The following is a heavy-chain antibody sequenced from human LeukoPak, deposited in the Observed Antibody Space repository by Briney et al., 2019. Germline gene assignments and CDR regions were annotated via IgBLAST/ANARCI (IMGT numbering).Heavy chain of an antibody. CDR1: GFTFSNYA. D-gene: IGHD1-26*01. CDR3: ASWGEGALDN. Sequence: GGSLRLSCAASGFTFSNYAMHWVRQAPGKGLEWVAVISFDGSDQYYADSVRGRFTISRDNAKKSLYLQMNSLRVEDTGVYYCASWGEGALDNWGQGTLVTVSS. J-gene: IGHJ4*02. V-gene: IGHV3-30*03. CDR2: ISFDGSDQ.